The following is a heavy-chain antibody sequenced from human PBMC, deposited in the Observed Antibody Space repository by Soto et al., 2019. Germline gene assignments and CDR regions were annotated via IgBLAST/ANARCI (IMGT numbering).Heavy chain of an antibody. J-gene: IGHJ4*02. Sequence: GGSLRLSCAASGFTFTRYSTNWVRQAPGKGLEWVSSISSTTNYIYYGDSMKGRFTISRDNAKNSLYLEMNSLRAEDTAVYYCVRESEDLTSNFDYWGQGTLVTVSS. V-gene: IGHV3-21*06. CDR3: VRESEDLTSNFDY. CDR1: GFTFTRYS. CDR2: ISSTTNYI.